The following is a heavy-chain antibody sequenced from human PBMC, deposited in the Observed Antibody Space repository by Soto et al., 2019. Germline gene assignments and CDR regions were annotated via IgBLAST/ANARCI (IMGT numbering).Heavy chain of an antibody. CDR3: ARSLIAAAGTGSYYFDY. CDR1: GGTFSSYA. V-gene: IGHV1-69*06. J-gene: IGHJ4*02. D-gene: IGHD6-13*01. CDR2: IIPIFGTA. Sequence: QVQLVQSGAEVKKPGSSVKVSCKASGGTFSSYAISWVRQAPGQGLEWMGGIIPIFGTANYAQKFQGRVTITADKSTSIAYMELSSLRSEDTAVYYCARSLIAAAGTGSYYFDYWGQGTLVTVSS.